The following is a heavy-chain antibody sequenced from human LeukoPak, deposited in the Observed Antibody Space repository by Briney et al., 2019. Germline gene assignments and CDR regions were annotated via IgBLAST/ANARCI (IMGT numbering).Heavy chain of an antibody. CDR2: ASSDGSST. CDR1: GFTFSRFW. CDR3: ARDSDAGFDY. J-gene: IGHJ4*02. Sequence: GGSLRLSCIGSGFTFSRFWMHWVRQAPGKGLEWVSRASSDGSSTVYADSVKGRFTISRDNAKKTLYLEMNSLRVEDTARYYCARDSDAGFDYWGRGTLVTVSS. V-gene: IGHV3-74*01.